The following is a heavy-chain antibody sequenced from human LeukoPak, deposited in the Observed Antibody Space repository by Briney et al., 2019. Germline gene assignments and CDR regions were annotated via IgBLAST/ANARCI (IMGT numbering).Heavy chain of an antibody. V-gene: IGHV3-48*03. D-gene: IGHD6-13*01. CDR3: ARGSGVSVFDY. CDR2: ISSSGSTI. J-gene: IGHJ4*02. Sequence: GGSLRLSCAASGFTFSSYEMNWVRQAPGEGLEWVSYISSSGSTIYYADSVKGRFTISRDNAKNSLYLQMNSLRAEDTAVYYCARGSGVSVFDYWGQGTLVTVS. CDR1: GFTFSSYE.